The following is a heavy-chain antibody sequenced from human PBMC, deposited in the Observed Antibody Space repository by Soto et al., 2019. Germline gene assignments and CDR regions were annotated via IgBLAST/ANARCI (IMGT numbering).Heavy chain of an antibody. D-gene: IGHD3-10*01. CDR3: ARALGRPFYYYGMDV. J-gene: IGHJ6*02. CDR2: IGTAGDP. V-gene: IGHV3-13*05. Sequence: GSLRLSCEASGFGFSRYDIHWVRQVTGEGLEWVSGIGTAGDPYYLDSVKGRFTISRENAKNSLYLQMNSLRVGGTAIYYCARALGRPFYYYGMDVWGQGTTVTVSS. CDR1: GFGFSRYD.